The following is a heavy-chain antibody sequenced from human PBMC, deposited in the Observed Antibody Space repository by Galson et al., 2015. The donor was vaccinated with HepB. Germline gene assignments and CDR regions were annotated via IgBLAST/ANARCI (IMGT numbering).Heavy chain of an antibody. CDR3: AKGRGGSTSWGAYFDN. V-gene: IGHV3-9*01. CDR2: ISWNSGSI. J-gene: IGHJ4*02. D-gene: IGHD7-27*01. CDR1: GFTFDDYA. Sequence: SLRLSCAASGFTFDDYAMHWVRQAPGKGLEWVSGISWNSGSIGYADSVKGRFTISRDNAKNSLYLQMNSLRAEDTALYYCAKGRGGSTSWGAYFDNWGQGTLVTVSS.